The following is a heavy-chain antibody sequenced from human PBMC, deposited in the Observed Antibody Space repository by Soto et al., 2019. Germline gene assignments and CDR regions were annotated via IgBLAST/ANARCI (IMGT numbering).Heavy chain of an antibody. CDR2: ISYDGSNK. V-gene: IGHV3-30*03. Sequence: GGSLRLSCAASGFTFSSYGMHWVRQAPGKGLEWVAVISYDGSNKYYADSVKGRFTISRDNSKNTLYLQMNSLRAEATAVYYCARDQRPRLLLWFGESDYYYYYGMDVWGQGTTVTVSS. CDR3: ARDQRPRLLLWFGESDYYYYYGMDV. J-gene: IGHJ6*02. D-gene: IGHD3-10*01. CDR1: GFTFSSYG.